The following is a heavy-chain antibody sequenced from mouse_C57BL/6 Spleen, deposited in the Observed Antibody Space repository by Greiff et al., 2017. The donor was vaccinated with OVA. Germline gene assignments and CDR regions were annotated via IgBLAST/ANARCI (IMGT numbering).Heavy chain of an antibody. CDR3: AREGLDGSSSFAY. CDR1: GYTFTSYW. V-gene: IGHV1-69*01. CDR2: IDPSDSYT. Sequence: QVHVKQPGAELVMPGASVKLSCKASGYTFTSYWMHWVKQRPGQGLEWIGEIDPSDSYTNYNQKFKGKSTLTVDKSSSTAYMQLSSLTSEDSAVYYCAREGLDGSSSFAYWGQGTLVTVSA. J-gene: IGHJ3*01. D-gene: IGHD1-1*01.